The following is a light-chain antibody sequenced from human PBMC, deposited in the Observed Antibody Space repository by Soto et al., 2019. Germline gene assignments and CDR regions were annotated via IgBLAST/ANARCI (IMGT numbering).Light chain of an antibody. V-gene: IGKV1-9*01. CDR3: QQYQSFSLT. CDR1: QGINSY. Sequence: DIQFTQSPSFLSASVGDIVTITFLASQGINSYLALYQQKPGKAPKLLIYAASTLQSGVPSRFSGSGSGTEFTLTISSLQPDDFATYYCQQYQSFSLTFGGRTKVDIK. CDR2: AAS. J-gene: IGKJ4*01.